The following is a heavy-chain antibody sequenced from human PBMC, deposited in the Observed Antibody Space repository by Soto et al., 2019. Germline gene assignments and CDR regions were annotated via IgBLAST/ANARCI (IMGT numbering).Heavy chain of an antibody. J-gene: IGHJ5*02. D-gene: IGHD3-3*01. CDR2: IYYSGST. CDR3: ARQVLRFLEWPNWFDP. V-gene: IGHV4-39*01. Sequence: QLQLQESGPGLVKPSETLSLTCTVSGGSISSSSYYWGWIRQPPGKGLEWIGSIYYSGSTYYNPSLKSRVTISVDTSKNQFSLKLSSVTAADTAVYYCARQVLRFLEWPNWFDPWGQGTLVTVSS. CDR1: GGSISSSSYY.